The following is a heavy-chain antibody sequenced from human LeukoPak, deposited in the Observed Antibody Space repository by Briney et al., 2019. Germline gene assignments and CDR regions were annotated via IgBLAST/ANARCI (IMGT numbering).Heavy chain of an antibody. V-gene: IGHV4-39*07. Sequence: PSETLSLTCTVSGGSISSSSYYWGWIRQPPGKGLEWIGSIYYSGSTYYNPSLKSRVTISVDTSKNQFSLKLSSVTAADTAVYYCARDQRQEGWFDPWGQGTLVTVSS. CDR1: GGSISSSSYY. D-gene: IGHD5-24*01. J-gene: IGHJ5*02. CDR3: ARDQRQEGWFDP. CDR2: IYYSGST.